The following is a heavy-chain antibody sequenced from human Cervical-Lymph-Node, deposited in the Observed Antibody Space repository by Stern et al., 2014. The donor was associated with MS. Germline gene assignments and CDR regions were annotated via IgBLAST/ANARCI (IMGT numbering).Heavy chain of an antibody. CDR2: ISGSGGST. CDR3: AKSTVTSLSDY. CDR1: GFTFGSYA. J-gene: IGHJ4*02. V-gene: IGHV3-23*04. D-gene: IGHD4-17*01. Sequence: EAPLVESGGGLVQPGGSLRLSCAASGFTFGSYAMSWVRQAPGKGLEWVSVISGSGGSTYYADSVRGRFTISRDNSKNTLYLQMNSLRAEDTAVYYCAKSTVTSLSDYWGQGTLVTVSS.